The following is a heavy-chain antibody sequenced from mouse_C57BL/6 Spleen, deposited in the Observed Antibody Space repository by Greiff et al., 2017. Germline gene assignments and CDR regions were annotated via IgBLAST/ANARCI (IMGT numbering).Heavy chain of an antibody. CDR1: GFNIKDYY. D-gene: IGHD2-1*01. CDR2: IDPEDGET. CDR3: ARGDGIGYWYCDV. V-gene: IGHV14-2*01. J-gene: IGHJ1*03. Sequence: VQLQQSGAELVKPGASVKLSCTASGFNIKDYYMHWVKQRTEQGLEWIGRIDPEDGETKYAPKFRGKATITADTSSNTAYLQLSSLTSEDTAVYYCARGDGIGYWYCDVWGTGTTVTVSS.